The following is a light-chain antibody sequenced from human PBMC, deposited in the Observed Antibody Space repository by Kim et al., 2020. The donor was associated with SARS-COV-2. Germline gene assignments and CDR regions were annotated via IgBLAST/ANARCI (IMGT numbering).Light chain of an antibody. Sequence: ASVGDRVTITCRASQGISGFLAGYQQKPGKGPKLLIYAASTLQSGVPSRFRGSGSRTDFALIISSLQPEDVATYYCQKYDTAPWTFGQGTKVDIK. CDR3: QKYDTAPWT. CDR2: AAS. V-gene: IGKV1-27*01. CDR1: QGISGF. J-gene: IGKJ1*01.